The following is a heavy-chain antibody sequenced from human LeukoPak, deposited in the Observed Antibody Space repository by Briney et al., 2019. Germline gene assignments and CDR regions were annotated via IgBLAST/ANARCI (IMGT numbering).Heavy chain of an antibody. J-gene: IGHJ4*02. Sequence: TSETLSLTCTVSGGSISSGGYYWSWIRQPAGKGLEYLGRIHSSGSTNYNPSLTSRVTISRDTSKNHYSLKLSSVTATDTAVYYCARDQTYSGSGIYTYFDYWGQGILVTVSS. V-gene: IGHV4-61*02. CDR3: ARDQTYSGSGIYTYFDY. CDR2: IHSSGST. D-gene: IGHD3-10*01. CDR1: GGSISSGGYY.